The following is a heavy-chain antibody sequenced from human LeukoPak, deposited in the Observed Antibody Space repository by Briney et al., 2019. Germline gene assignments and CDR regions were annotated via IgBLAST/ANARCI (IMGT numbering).Heavy chain of an antibody. CDR3: AREPPLWFGELLARGAFDI. J-gene: IGHJ3*02. V-gene: IGHV1-69*13. Sequence: GASVKVSCKASGGTFSSYAISWVRQAPGQGLEWMGGIIPIFGTANYAQKFQGRVTITADESTSTAYMELRSLRSDDTAVYYCAREPPLWFGELLARGAFDIWGQGTMVTVSS. D-gene: IGHD3-10*01. CDR2: IIPIFGTA. CDR1: GGTFSSYA.